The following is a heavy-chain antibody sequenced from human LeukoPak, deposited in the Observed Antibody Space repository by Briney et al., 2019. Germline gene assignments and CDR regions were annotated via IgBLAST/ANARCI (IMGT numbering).Heavy chain of an antibody. Sequence: GESLRLSCAASGFTFGSYAMSWVRQTPGKSLEWVSIITNGGGTTYYADSVRARITISRDNSKNMLYLQMNSLRAEDTAVYYCVKLSSGSGSKFGFDSWGQGTLVTVSS. J-gene: IGHJ4*02. CDR3: VKLSSGSGSKFGFDS. CDR1: GFTFGSYA. D-gene: IGHD6-19*01. V-gene: IGHV3-23*01. CDR2: ITNGGGTT.